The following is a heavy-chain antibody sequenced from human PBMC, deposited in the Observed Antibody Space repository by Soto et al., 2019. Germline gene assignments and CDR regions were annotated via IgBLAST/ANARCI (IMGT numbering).Heavy chain of an antibody. CDR1: GFTFSRYW. J-gene: IGHJ3*02. V-gene: IGHV3-7*01. CDR2: IKQDGSEK. Sequence: PGGSLRLSCASSGFTFSRYWMSWGRQAPGKGLEWVANIKQDGSEKWYVDSVKGRFTMSRDNAKNSLYLQMTSLRAEDTAVYYCVKDPREGILWWWDGENDAFDIWGQGTMVTVSS. D-gene: IGHD2-21*01. CDR3: VKDPREGILWWWDGENDAFDI.